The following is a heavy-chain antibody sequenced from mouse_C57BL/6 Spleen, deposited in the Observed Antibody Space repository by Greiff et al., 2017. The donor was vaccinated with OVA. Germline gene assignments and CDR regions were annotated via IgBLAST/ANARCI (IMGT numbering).Heavy chain of an antibody. CDR2: IHPNSGST. D-gene: IGHD2-4*01. Sequence: VKLQESGAELVKPGASVKLSCKASGYTFTSYWMHWVKQRPGQGLEWIGMIHPNSGSTNYNEKFKSKATLTVDKSSSTAHMQLSSLTSEDSAVYYCARGWDYGFAYWGQGTLVTVSA. CDR3: ARGWDYGFAY. J-gene: IGHJ3*01. V-gene: IGHV1-64*01. CDR1: GYTFTSYW.